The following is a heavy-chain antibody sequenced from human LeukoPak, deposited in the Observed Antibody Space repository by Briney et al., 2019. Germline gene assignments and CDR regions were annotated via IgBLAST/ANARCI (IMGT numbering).Heavy chain of an antibody. CDR1: GGSISSYY. CDR3: AREKGQWLVRYDVFDI. CDR2: IYYSGST. Sequence: SETLSLTCTVSGGSISSYYWSWIRQPPGKGLEWIGYIYYSGSTNYNPSLKSRVTISVDTSKNQFSLKLSSVTAADTAVYYCAREKGQWLVRYDVFDIWGQGTMVTVSS. D-gene: IGHD6-19*01. J-gene: IGHJ3*02. V-gene: IGHV4-59*01.